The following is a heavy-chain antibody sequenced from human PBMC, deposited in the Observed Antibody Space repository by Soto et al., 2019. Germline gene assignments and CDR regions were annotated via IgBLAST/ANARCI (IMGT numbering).Heavy chain of an antibody. CDR2: IYYSGST. J-gene: IGHJ6*02. CDR1: CGSISSGGYY. Sequence: QVQLQESGPGLVKPSQTLSLTCTVSCGSISSGGYYWSWIRQHPGKGLEWIGYIYYSGSTYYNPSLKSRVTISVDTSKNQFSLKLSSVTAADTAVYYCARELRFGEDYYGMDVWGQGTTVTVSS. V-gene: IGHV4-31*03. D-gene: IGHD3-10*01. CDR3: ARELRFGEDYYGMDV.